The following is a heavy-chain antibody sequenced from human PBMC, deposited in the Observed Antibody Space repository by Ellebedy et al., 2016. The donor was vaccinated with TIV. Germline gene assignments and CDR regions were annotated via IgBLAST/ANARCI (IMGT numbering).Heavy chain of an antibody. CDR1: GFSLSNSF. Sequence: GGSLRLSXAASGFSLSNSFMSWIRQVPGKGLEWVSTLTADGRSTYFADSVKGRFTISRDNSKNTVYLQMNSLRSEDTAVYYCRPGHYSDAWGQGTLVTVSS. J-gene: IGHJ4*02. CDR3: RPGHYSDA. CDR2: LTADGRST. V-gene: IGHV3-23*01.